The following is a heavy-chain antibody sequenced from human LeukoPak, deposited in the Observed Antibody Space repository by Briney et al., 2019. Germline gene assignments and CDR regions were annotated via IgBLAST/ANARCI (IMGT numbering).Heavy chain of an antibody. V-gene: IGHV4-59*01. CDR3: ARVRGATSPFDY. CDR2: IYYSGST. J-gene: IGHJ4*02. D-gene: IGHD1-26*01. CDR1: GGSISSYY. Sequence: PSETLSLTCTVSGGSISSYYWSWIRQPPGKGLEWIGYIYYSGSTNYNPSLKSRVTISVDTSKSQFSLKLSSVTAADTAVYYCARVRGATSPFDYWGQGTLVTVSS.